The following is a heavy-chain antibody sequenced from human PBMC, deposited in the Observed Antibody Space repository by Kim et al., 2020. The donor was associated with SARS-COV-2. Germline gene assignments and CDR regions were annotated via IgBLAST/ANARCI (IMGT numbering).Heavy chain of an antibody. CDR2: VSGGGGNT. Sequence: GGSLRLSCAASGFTFSSYAMSWVRQAPGKGLEWVSAVSGGGGNTYYADSVKGRFTISSDNSKNTLHLQMNGLRAEDTAVYYCAKGRGDYSTPFDYWGQGTLVTVSS. CDR1: GFTFSSYA. D-gene: IGHD4-4*01. CDR3: AKGRGDYSTPFDY. J-gene: IGHJ4*02. V-gene: IGHV3-23*01.